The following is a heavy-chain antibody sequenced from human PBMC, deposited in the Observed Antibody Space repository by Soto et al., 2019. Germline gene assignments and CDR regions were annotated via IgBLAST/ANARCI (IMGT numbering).Heavy chain of an antibody. CDR3: VKGDLFGVVIPILYGMDV. Sequence: GGSLRLSCSASGFTFGSYAMHWVRQAPGKGLEYVSAISSNGGSTYYADSVKGRFTISRDNSKNTLYLQMSSLRAEDTAVYYCVKGDLFGVVIPILYGMDVWGQGTTVTVSS. V-gene: IGHV3-64D*06. CDR1: GFTFGSYA. CDR2: ISSNGGST. D-gene: IGHD3-3*01. J-gene: IGHJ6*02.